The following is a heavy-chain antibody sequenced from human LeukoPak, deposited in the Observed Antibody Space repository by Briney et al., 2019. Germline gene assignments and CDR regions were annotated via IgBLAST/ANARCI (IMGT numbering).Heavy chain of an antibody. J-gene: IGHJ4*02. CDR1: GFTVSSNY. CDR3: ATYSSSSPY. D-gene: IGHD6-6*01. Sequence: PGGSLRLSCAASGFTVSSNYMSWVRQAPGKGLEWVSAISGSGDSTNYADSVKGRFSISRDNSKNTLYLQMNSLRAEDTAVYYCATYSSSSPYWGQGTLVTVSS. V-gene: IGHV3-23*01. CDR2: ISGSGDST.